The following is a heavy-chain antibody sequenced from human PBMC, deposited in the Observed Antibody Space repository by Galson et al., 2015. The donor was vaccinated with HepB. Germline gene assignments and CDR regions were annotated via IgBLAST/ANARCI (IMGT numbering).Heavy chain of an antibody. V-gene: IGHV4-61*02. J-gene: IGHJ6*02. D-gene: IGHD3-10*01. CDR3: ARDDTDSVVRGGVQWYYYYGMDV. Sequence: TLSLTCTVSGGSISSGSYYWSWIRQPAGKGLEWIGRIYTSGSTNYNPSLKSRVTISVDTSKNQFSLKLSSVTAADTAVYYCARDDTDSVVRGGVQWYYYYGMDVWGQGTTVTVSS. CDR1: GGSISSGSYY. CDR2: IYTSGST.